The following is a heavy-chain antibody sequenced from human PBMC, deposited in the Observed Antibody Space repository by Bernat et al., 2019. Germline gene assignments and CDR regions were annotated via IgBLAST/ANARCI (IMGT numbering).Heavy chain of an antibody. Sequence: EVQLVESGGGLEQPGGSLRLSCAASGFTFNSYAMSWVRQAPGKGLEWVSSISGSGHSTYYADSVKGRLTISRDNSKNTLYLQVSSLRAEDTAIYYCAKVQEPYCSGGGCYSGFQHWGQGTLVTVSS. CDR1: GFTFNSYA. D-gene: IGHD2-15*01. J-gene: IGHJ1*01. CDR2: ISGSGHST. V-gene: IGHV3-23*04. CDR3: AKVQEPYCSGGGCYSGFQH.